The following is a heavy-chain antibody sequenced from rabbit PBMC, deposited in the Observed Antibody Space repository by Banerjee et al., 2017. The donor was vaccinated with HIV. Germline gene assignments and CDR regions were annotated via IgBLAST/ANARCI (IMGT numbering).Heavy chain of an antibody. CDR2: IYTATGST. J-gene: IGHJ4*01. V-gene: IGHV1S43*01. D-gene: IGHD4-1*01. CDR1: GIDFSSYCY. Sequence: QSLQESGGGLVKPGGTLTLTCKASGIDFSSYCYICWVRQAPGKGLELIACIYTATGSTWYASWVNGRFTISGSTSLNTVDLKMTSLTAADTATYFCARDLAGVIGWNFDLWGQGTLVTVS. CDR3: ARDLAGVIGWNFDL.